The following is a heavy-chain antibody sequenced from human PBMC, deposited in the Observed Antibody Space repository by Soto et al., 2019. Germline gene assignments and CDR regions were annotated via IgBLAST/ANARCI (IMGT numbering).Heavy chain of an antibody. CDR3: ARAFSGSYHRYFQD. CDR1: GFTFSTYE. D-gene: IGHD1-26*01. V-gene: IGHV3-48*03. J-gene: IGHJ1*01. Sequence: EVQLVESGGGLVQPGGSLRISCAASGFTFSTYEMNWVRQAPGKGLEWISYISNSGVTMYNAQSVKGRFTISRDTAENSLHLQMNSLKAEDTAVYYCARAFSGSYHRYFQDWGQGTLVTVSS. CDR2: ISNSGVTM.